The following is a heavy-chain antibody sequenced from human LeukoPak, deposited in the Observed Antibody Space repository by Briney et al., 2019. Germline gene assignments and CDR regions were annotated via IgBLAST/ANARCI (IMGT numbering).Heavy chain of an antibody. CDR3: AREPYYYGSSALYFDY. V-gene: IGHV3-7*01. J-gene: IGHJ4*02. CDR1: GFTFSNYW. Sequence: GGSLRLSCAASGFTFSNYWMSWVRQAPGKGLEWLAHIKQDGSEKYYVDSVKGRFTISRDNAKNSLYLQINSLRAEDTAVYYCAREPYYYGSSALYFDYWGQGTLVTVSS. D-gene: IGHD3-22*01. CDR2: IKQDGSEK.